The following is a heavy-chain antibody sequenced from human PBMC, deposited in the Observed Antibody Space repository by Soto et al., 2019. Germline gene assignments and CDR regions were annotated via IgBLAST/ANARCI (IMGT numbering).Heavy chain of an antibody. D-gene: IGHD3-22*01. J-gene: IGHJ4*02. CDR2: ISSSSSYI. V-gene: IGHV3-21*01. Sequence: PGGSLRLSCAASGFTFSSYSMNWVRQAPGKGLEWVSSISSSSSYIYYADSVKGRFTISRDNAKNSLYLQMNSLRAEDTAVYYCARGPYDTKTMSPFDYWGQGTLVTVSS. CDR1: GFTFSSYS. CDR3: ARGPYDTKTMSPFDY.